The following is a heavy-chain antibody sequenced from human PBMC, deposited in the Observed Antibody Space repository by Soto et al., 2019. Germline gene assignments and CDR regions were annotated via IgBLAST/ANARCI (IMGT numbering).Heavy chain of an antibody. CDR3: ARDQVGIAARVGYYYYGMDV. D-gene: IGHD6-6*01. Sequence: QVQLQQWGAGLLKPSETLSLTCAVYGGSFSGYYWSWIRQPPGKGLEWIGEINHSGSTNYNPSLKSRVTISVDTSKNQFSLKLSSVTAADTAVYYCARDQVGIAARVGYYYYGMDVWGHGTTVTVSS. J-gene: IGHJ6*02. CDR2: INHSGST. V-gene: IGHV4-34*01. CDR1: GGSFSGYY.